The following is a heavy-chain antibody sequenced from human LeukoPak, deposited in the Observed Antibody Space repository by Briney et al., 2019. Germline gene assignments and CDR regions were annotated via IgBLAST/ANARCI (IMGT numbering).Heavy chain of an antibody. CDR1: GFTFSSYA. J-gene: IGHJ3*02. CDR3: AKDLSAPRVSFFCGGDCPHRSAFDI. Sequence: GGSLRLSCAASGFTFSSYAMSWVRQAPGKGLEWVSAISGSGGSTYYADSVKGRFTISRDNSKNTLYLQMNSLRAEDTAVYYCAKDLSAPRVSFFCGGDCPHRSAFDIWGQGTMVTVSS. CDR2: ISGSGGST. D-gene: IGHD2-21*02. V-gene: IGHV3-23*01.